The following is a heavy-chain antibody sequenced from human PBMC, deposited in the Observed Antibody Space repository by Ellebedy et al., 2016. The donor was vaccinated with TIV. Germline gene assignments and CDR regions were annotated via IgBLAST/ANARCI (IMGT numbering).Heavy chain of an antibody. Sequence: GESLKISCAASGFTFSSYTMNWVRQAPGKGLEWVSAISGSASNTYYADSVKGRFTISRDNSKNTLYLEMNSLRAEDTAIYYCAKGSWELLSAFEYWGQGTLVTVSS. CDR2: ISGSASNT. V-gene: IGHV3-23*01. CDR3: AKGSWELLSAFEY. D-gene: IGHD1-26*01. J-gene: IGHJ4*02. CDR1: GFTFSSYT.